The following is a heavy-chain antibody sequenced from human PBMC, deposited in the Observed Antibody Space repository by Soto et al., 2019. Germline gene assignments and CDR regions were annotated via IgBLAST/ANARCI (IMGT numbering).Heavy chain of an antibody. CDR3: ARGSSAGEAFDI. D-gene: IGHD3-10*01. Sequence: EVQLVESGGGLVKPGGSLRLSCAASGFSFSTHTMNWVRQAPGQGLEWVSSVSSSGTYIFYSESLKGRFTISRDNAKKSLHLQMNSLRAEDTAMYYCARGSSAGEAFDIWGQGTVVTVSS. J-gene: IGHJ3*02. CDR1: GFSFSTHT. CDR2: VSSSGTYI. V-gene: IGHV3-21*01.